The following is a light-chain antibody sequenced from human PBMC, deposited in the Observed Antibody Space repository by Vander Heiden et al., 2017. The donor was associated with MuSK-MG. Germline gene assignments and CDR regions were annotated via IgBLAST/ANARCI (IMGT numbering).Light chain of an antibody. J-gene: IGKJ1*01. CDR1: QSVRSSY. CDR3: QQYGSSRT. V-gene: IGKV3-20*01. CDR2: GAS. Sequence: EIVLTQSPGTLSLSPGERATLSCRASQSVRSSYLAWYRQKPGQAHRLLIYGASSRATGIPDRFSGSGSGTDFTLTISRLEPEDFAVYYCQQYGSSRTFGQGTKVEIK.